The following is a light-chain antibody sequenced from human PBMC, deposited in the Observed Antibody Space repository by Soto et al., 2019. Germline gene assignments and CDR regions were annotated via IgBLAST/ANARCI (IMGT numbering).Light chain of an antibody. V-gene: IGKV1-39*01. J-gene: IGKJ5*01. CDR3: QQSYRTPT. CDR2: GAS. Sequence: EIQMSLSPSSLSASEGDRVSITCRASQSISSYLNWYQQKPGKAPKLLIYGASTLQSGVPSRFSGSGSGTDYTLTISSLQPEDFATYYCQQSYRTPTFGQGTRLEIK. CDR1: QSISSY.